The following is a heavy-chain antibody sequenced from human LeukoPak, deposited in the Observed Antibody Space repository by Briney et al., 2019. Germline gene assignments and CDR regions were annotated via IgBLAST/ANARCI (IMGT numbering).Heavy chain of an antibody. J-gene: IGHJ6*02. Sequence: SETLSLTCTVSGGSMNNYYWSWIRQPPGKGLEWIGYIYYSGSTNYNPSLKSRVTISVDTSKNQFSLKLSSVTAADTAVYYCARQDYYDSSGVGMDVWGQGTTVTVSS. V-gene: IGHV4-59*08. CDR3: ARQDYYDSSGVGMDV. CDR1: GGSMNNYY. D-gene: IGHD3-22*01. CDR2: IYYSGST.